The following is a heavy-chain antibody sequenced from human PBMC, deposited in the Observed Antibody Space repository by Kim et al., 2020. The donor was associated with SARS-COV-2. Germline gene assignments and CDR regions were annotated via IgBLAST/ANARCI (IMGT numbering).Heavy chain of an antibody. Sequence: YNPSLKSRVTISVDTSKNQFSLKLSSVTAADTAVYYCARAPFIAAAGLDYWGQGTLVTVSS. V-gene: IGHV4-34*01. D-gene: IGHD6-13*01. J-gene: IGHJ4*02. CDR3: ARAPFIAAAGLDY.